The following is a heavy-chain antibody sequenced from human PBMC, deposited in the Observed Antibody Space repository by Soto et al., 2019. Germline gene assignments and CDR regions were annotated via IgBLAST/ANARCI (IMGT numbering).Heavy chain of an antibody. J-gene: IGHJ4*02. CDR3: ARTKYSSGWAFDY. Sequence: QVQLVQSGAGVKKPGSSVKVSCKASGGTFSSYTISWVRQAPGPGLEWMGMIITIPGIANYAQKFQGRVTITADKSTSTAYMELSSLRSEATAVYYCARTKYSSGWAFDYWGQGTLVTFSS. CDR1: GGTFSSYT. V-gene: IGHV1-69*02. D-gene: IGHD6-19*01. CDR2: IITIPGIA.